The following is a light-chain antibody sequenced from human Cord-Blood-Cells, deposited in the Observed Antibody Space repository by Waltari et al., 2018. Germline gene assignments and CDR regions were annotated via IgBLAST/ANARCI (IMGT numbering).Light chain of an antibody. CDR1: TPNIGNNY. CDR3: GTWDSSLSAYV. Sequence: QSLFPQPPHMFSAPGQKVHTTCSGRTPNIGNNYVSRYQPLPGTAPKLLIYDNNKRPSGIPDRFSGSKSGTSATLGITGLQTGDEADYYCGTWDSSLSAYVFGTGTKVTVL. CDR2: DNN. V-gene: IGLV1-51*01. J-gene: IGLJ1*01.